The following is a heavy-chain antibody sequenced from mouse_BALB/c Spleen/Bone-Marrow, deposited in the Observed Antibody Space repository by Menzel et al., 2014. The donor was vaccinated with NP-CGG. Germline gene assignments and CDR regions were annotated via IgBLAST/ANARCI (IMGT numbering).Heavy chain of an antibody. Sequence: DVKLVESGGGLVQPGGSLRLSCATSGFTFSDYYTSWVRQPPGKALEWLGFIRNKANGYTTEYSASVKGRFTISRDNSQSILYLQMNTLRAEDSATYYCARNYDGAMDYWGQGTSVTVSS. D-gene: IGHD2-12*01. V-gene: IGHV7-3*02. CDR3: ARNYDGAMDY. CDR2: IRNKANGYTT. CDR1: GFTFSDYY. J-gene: IGHJ4*01.